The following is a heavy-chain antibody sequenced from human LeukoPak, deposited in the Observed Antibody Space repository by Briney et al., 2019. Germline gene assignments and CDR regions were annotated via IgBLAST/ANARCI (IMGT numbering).Heavy chain of an antibody. CDR2: IIPIFGTA. J-gene: IGHJ5*02. Sequence: ASVKVSYKASGGTFSRYAMSWVRQAPGQGLEWMGGIIPIFGTASFAQKFQGRVTITADESTGTAYMELSSLRSEDTAVYYCARVVTPRYCSTPSCYWKGWFDPWGQGTLVTVSS. CDR3: ARVVTPRYCSTPSCYWKGWFDP. D-gene: IGHD2-2*01. V-gene: IGHV1-69*13. CDR1: GGTFSRYA.